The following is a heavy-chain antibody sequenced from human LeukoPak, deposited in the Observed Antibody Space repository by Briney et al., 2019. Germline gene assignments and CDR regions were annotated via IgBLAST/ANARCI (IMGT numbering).Heavy chain of an antibody. Sequence: GGSLRLSCAASGFTVSSNYMSWVRQAPGKGLEWVSVIYSGGSTYYADSVKGRFTISRDDSKNTLYLQMNSLRAEDTAVYYCARDKSSYYDFWSGYIFQYWGQGTLVTVSS. CDR2: IYSGGST. J-gene: IGHJ4*02. V-gene: IGHV3-66*01. D-gene: IGHD3-3*01. CDR3: ARDKSSYYDFWSGYIFQY. CDR1: GFTVSSNY.